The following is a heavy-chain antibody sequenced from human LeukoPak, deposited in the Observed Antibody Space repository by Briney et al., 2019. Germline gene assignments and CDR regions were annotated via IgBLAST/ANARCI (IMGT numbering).Heavy chain of an antibody. D-gene: IGHD3-22*01. V-gene: IGHV3-23*01. CDR1: GFTFSSYA. Sequence: PGGSLRLSCQFSGFTFSSYAMIWVRQAPGKGLEWISGISNDGVRTFYADAVKGRFTISRDNSKNTLHLQMNSLRAEDTAVYYCARDRRYYYDSSGSLEDYWGQGTLVTVSS. CDR2: ISNDGVRT. CDR3: ARDRRYYYDSSGSLEDY. J-gene: IGHJ4*02.